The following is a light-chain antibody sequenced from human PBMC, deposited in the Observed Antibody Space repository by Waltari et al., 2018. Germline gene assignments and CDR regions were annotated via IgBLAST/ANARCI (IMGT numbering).Light chain of an antibody. V-gene: IGLV2-14*01. CDR1: SSDVGAYRF. Sequence: QSALTQPASVSGSPGQSITISCTGSSSDVGAYRFVSWYQQHPGKAPKLIIYEVTNRPSGISDRFSGSKSGNTAFLSISGLQAEDEADYYCSSYATSRIWIFGGGTGLTVV. CDR3: SSYATSRIWI. J-gene: IGLJ3*02. CDR2: EVT.